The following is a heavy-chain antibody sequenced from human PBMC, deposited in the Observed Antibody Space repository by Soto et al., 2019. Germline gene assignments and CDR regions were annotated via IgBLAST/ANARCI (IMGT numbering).Heavy chain of an antibody. V-gene: IGHV1-69*01. CDR2: VIPIFGTT. J-gene: IGHJ4*02. D-gene: IGHD5-12*01. CDR3: ATTGDGYNFDF. CDR1: GGTFSSYE. Sequence: QMQLVQSGAEVKKPGSSVKVSCKSSGGTFSSYEVNWVRQAPGQGLEWVGGVIPIFGTTKYAPKLQGRIAISADQSTTMSSTELSSLRSEDTAVYFCATTGDGYNFDFWGQGTPVTVSS.